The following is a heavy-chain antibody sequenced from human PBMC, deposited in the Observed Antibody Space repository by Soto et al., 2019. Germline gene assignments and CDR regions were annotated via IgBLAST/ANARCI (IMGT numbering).Heavy chain of an antibody. Sequence: EVQLVESGGGLVQPGGSLRLSCAASGFTFSNFWMHWVRQAPGKGLVWVSHINSDGSDSTYADSVKGRFTISRDNAKNTLYLQMNSLRAEDTAVYFCVRDDPGPGMDYWGLGTLVTVSS. CDR1: GFTFSNFW. J-gene: IGHJ4*02. V-gene: IGHV3-74*01. CDR3: VRDDPGPGMDY. CDR2: INSDGSDS. D-gene: IGHD2-2*03.